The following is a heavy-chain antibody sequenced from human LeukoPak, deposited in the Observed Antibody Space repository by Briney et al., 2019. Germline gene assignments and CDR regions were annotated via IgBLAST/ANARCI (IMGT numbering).Heavy chain of an antibody. Sequence: GGSLRLSCAAPGFTFDSYGMNWVRQAPGKGLEWISSISSSSTYIYYADSVKGRFTISRDNAKNSLYLQMNSLRAEDTAVYYCARAYCSSTRCSYYFDSWGQGTLVTVSS. J-gene: IGHJ4*02. CDR2: ISSSSTYI. CDR1: GFTFDSYG. CDR3: ARAYCSSTRCSYYFDS. D-gene: IGHD2-2*01. V-gene: IGHV3-21*01.